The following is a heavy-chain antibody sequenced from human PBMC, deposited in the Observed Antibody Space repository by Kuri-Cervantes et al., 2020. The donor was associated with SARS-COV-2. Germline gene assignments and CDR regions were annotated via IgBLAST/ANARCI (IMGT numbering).Heavy chain of an antibody. J-gene: IGHJ1*01. CDR2: ISGSGGST. CDR3: AKVYGDIVVVPAAKDFQH. CDR1: GFTFSSYA. Sequence: GGSRRLSCAASGFTFSSYAMSWVRQAPGKGLEWVSAISGSGGSTYYADSVKGRFTISRDNSKNTLYLQMNSLRAEETAVYYWAKVYGDIVVVPAAKDFQHWGQGTLVTVSS. V-gene: IGHV3-23*01. D-gene: IGHD2-2*01.